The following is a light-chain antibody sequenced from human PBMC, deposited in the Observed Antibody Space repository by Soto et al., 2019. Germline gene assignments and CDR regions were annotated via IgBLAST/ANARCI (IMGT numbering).Light chain of an antibody. CDR1: QSIRSW. CDR3: QHYSGYPLT. J-gene: IGKJ4*01. V-gene: IGKV1-5*03. CDR2: RAS. Sequence: DIQMTQSPSTLSASVGDRITITCRASQSIRSWLAWYQQQPGKAPKLLIYRASRLESGVPSRFSGSGSETEFTLTINSLQPDGFATYYCQHYSGYPLTFGGGTKVEIK.